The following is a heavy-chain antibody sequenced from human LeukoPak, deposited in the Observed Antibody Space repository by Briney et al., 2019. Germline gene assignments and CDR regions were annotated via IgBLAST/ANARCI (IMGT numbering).Heavy chain of an antibody. CDR3: ARGSRLDTPAVGY. CDR1: GFTFSSYE. Sequence: GGSLRLSCAASGFTFSSYEMNWVRQAPGKGLEWVSYISSSGSTIYYADSVKGRFTISRDNAKNSLYLQMNSLRAEDTAVYYCARGSRLDTPAVGYWGQGTLVTVSS. J-gene: IGHJ4*02. V-gene: IGHV3-48*03. CDR2: ISSSGSTI. D-gene: IGHD4-23*01.